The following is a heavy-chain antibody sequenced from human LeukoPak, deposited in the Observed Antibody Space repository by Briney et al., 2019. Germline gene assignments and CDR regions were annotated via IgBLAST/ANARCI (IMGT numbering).Heavy chain of an antibody. CDR1: GGSFSGYY. Sequence: PSETLSLTCAVCGGSFSGYYWSWIRQPPGKGLEWIGEINHSGSTKYNPSLKSRVTISVDTSKNQFSLKLSSVTAADTAVYYCAQTMVRFYYYYMDVWGKGTTVTASS. CDR2: INHSGST. CDR3: AQTMVRFYYYYMDV. J-gene: IGHJ6*03. D-gene: IGHD3-10*01. V-gene: IGHV4-34*01.